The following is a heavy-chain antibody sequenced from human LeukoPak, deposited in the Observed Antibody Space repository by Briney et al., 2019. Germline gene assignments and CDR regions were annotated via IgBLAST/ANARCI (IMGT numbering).Heavy chain of an antibody. CDR2: IYSGGST. CDR1: GFTVRSNY. J-gene: IGHJ6*01. V-gene: IGHV3-66*02. D-gene: IGHD1-26*01. Sequence: PGGSMRLASAASGFTVRSNYMSWVRQAPGKGLEWDSVIYSGGSTYYVDSVKGRFTISRDNSKNTLYLQMNSQRAEDTAVYYCARDLRSYSGNYSMDVWGQGTTVTVSS. CDR3: ARDLRSYSGNYSMDV.